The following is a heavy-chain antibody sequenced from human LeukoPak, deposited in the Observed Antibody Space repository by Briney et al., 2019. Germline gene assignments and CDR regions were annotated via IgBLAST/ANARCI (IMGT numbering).Heavy chain of an antibody. Sequence: PSETLSLTCTVSGXSISSHYWSWIRQPPGKGLEWIGYIYYSGTTNYNPSLKSRVTISVDTSKNQFSLKLSSVTAADTAVYYCARVGDYYDSSGYYYSHDYWGQGTLVTVSS. CDR1: GXSISSHY. D-gene: IGHD3-22*01. CDR3: ARVGDYYDSSGYYYSHDY. CDR2: IYYSGTT. V-gene: IGHV4-59*11. J-gene: IGHJ4*02.